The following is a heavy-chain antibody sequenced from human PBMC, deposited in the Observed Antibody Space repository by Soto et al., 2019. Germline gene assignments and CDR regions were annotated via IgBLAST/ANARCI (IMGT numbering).Heavy chain of an antibody. D-gene: IGHD3-10*01. CDR2: ISARGGTT. CDR1: GFTFSNYA. J-gene: IGHJ6*02. Sequence: EVQLLESGGDLVQPGGSLRLSCEASGFTFSNYAMSWVRQAPGKGLEWVTGISARGGTTYYVDSVKGRFTISRDNSKNTRYLQMHALRDEDRAVYYCAKDRGFGAGHGLDVWGQGTKVTVSS. CDR3: AKDRGFGAGHGLDV. V-gene: IGHV3-23*01.